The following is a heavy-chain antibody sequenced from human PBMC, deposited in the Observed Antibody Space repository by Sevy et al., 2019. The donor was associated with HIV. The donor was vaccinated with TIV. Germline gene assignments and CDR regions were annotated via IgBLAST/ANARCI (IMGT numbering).Heavy chain of an antibody. Sequence: GESLKISCKGSAYTFTTHWIGWVRQMPGKGLEWMGIMSPGDSDPRYSPSFQGQVTMSVDKSVSTAYLQWHSLETSDTAIYYCARLDSYSIGWSRRYYFDYWGQGTLVTVSS. CDR2: MSPGDSDP. D-gene: IGHD6-19*01. CDR3: ARLDSYSIGWSRRYYFDY. V-gene: IGHV5-51*01. J-gene: IGHJ4*02. CDR1: AYTFTTHW.